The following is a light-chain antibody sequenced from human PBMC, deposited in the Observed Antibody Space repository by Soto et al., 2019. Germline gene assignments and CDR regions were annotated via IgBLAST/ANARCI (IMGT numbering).Light chain of an antibody. CDR3: QKYDNAPLT. J-gene: IGKJ4*01. V-gene: IGKV1-27*01. CDR1: QGIGNY. CDR2: AAS. Sequence: DIQMTQSPFSLSAFVGDRVTITCRASQGIGNYLAWYQEKPGKVPKLLIYAASTLQSGVSSRFSGSGSGTDFTLTISSLQPEDVASYYCQKYDNAPLTFGGGTKVEIK.